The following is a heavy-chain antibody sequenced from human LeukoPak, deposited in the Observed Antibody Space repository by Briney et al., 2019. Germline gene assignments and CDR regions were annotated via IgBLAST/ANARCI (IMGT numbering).Heavy chain of an antibody. Sequence: PSETLSLTCTVSGGSISSSSYYWGWIRQPPGKGLEWIGSIYYSGSTYYNPSLKSRVTISVDTSKNQFSLKLSSVTAADTAVYYCARDNSYDSSGYPTRYYYGMDVWGQGTTVTVSS. J-gene: IGHJ6*02. CDR2: IYYSGST. CDR3: ARDNSYDSSGYPTRYYYGMDV. CDR1: GGSISSSSYY. D-gene: IGHD3-22*01. V-gene: IGHV4-39*07.